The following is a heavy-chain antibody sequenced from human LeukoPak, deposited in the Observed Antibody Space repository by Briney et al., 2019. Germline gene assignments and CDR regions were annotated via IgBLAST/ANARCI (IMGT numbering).Heavy chain of an antibody. D-gene: IGHD3-22*01. V-gene: IGHV2-70*04. Sequence: ESGPTLVNPTQTLTLTCTFSGFSLSTSGMRASWIRQPLGKALEWLARIDWDDDKFYSTSLKTRLTISKDTSKNQVVLIMTNMDPVDTATYYCAGGDSSGYYYNYWGQGTLVTVSS. CDR3: AGGDSSGYYYNY. J-gene: IGHJ4*02. CDR2: IDWDDDK. CDR1: GFSLSTSGMR.